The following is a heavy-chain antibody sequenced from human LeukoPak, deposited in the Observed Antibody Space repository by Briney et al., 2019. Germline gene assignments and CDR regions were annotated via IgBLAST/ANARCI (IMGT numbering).Heavy chain of an antibody. CDR1: GFTVSSNY. CDR3: AKEVGLREYYFDY. Sequence: GGSLRLSCAASGFTVSSNYMSWVRQAPGKGLVWVSRINSDGSSTSYADSVKGRFTISRDNAKNTLYLQMNSLRAEDTAVYYCAKEVGLREYYFDYWGQGTLVTVSS. V-gene: IGHV3-74*01. CDR2: INSDGSST. J-gene: IGHJ4*02.